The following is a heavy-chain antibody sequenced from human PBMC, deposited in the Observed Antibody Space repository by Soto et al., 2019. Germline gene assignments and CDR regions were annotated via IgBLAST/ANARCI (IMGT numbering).Heavy chain of an antibody. V-gene: IGHV3-53*01. Sequence: GGSLRLSCAASGFTVNSNYMSWVRQAPGKGLEWVSVIYSGGSTYYADSVKGRFTISRDNSKNTLYLQMNSLRAEDTAVYYCARDVSQTDGMDVWGQGTTVTVSS. CDR3: ARDVSQTDGMDV. CDR2: IYSGGST. CDR1: GFTVNSNY. J-gene: IGHJ6*02.